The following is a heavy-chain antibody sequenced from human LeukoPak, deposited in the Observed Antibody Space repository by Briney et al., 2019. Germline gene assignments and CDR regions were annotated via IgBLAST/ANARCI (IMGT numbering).Heavy chain of an antibody. J-gene: IGHJ4*02. V-gene: IGHV3-30*14. Sequence: GGSLRLSCAASGFTFSSYAMRWVRQAPGKGLEWEAVISYDGSNKYYADSVKGRFTISRDNSKNTLYLQMNSLRAEDTAVYYCARDYSGWYFDYWGQGTLVTVSS. D-gene: IGHD6-19*01. CDR2: ISYDGSNK. CDR3: ARDYSGWYFDY. CDR1: GFTFSSYA.